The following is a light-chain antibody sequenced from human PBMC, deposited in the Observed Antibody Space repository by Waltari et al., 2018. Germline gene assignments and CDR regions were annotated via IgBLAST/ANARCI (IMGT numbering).Light chain of an antibody. CDR3: QHSHS. Sequence: DSLMTQSPSSLSASVGDRVTITCRASQDIGSALNWYQQKPGKAPKLLISIASTLQSGVPSRFRGSGSGSDFTLTINTLQPEDFATYYCQHSHSFGPGTK. CDR1: QDIGSA. CDR2: IAS. J-gene: IGKJ3*01. V-gene: IGKV1-39*01.